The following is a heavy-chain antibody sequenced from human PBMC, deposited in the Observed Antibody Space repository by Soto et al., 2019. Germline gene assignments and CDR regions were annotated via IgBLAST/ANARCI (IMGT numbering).Heavy chain of an antibody. D-gene: IGHD5-12*01. CDR2: INHTGST. V-gene: IGHV4-34*01. CDR1: GGSFSGYS. Sequence: PSETLSLTCAVYGGSFSGYSWTWIRQPPGTGLEWIGEINHTGSTNYNPSLKSRVTISVDTSKNQFSLKLSSVTAADTAVYYCARARRRDSYNSDYYYYYGMDVWGQGTTVTVSS. CDR3: ARARRRDSYNSDYYYYYGMDV. J-gene: IGHJ6*02.